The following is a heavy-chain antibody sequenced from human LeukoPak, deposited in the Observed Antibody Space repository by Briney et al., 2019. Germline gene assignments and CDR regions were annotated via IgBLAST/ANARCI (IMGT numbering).Heavy chain of an antibody. J-gene: IGHJ1*01. V-gene: IGHV1-69*01. CDR3: ARDRGSGGNVPRYFHH. CDR2: IIPILGSE. CDR1: GGSFGTYA. D-gene: IGHD2-15*01. Sequence: SVKVSCKTSGGSFGTYAFSWVRQTPGQGLEWMGEIIPILGSEDYAQKFQGRVTITADESSRTVSMEVRSLRSEDTAVYYCARDRGSGGNVPRYFHHWGQGTLIIVSS.